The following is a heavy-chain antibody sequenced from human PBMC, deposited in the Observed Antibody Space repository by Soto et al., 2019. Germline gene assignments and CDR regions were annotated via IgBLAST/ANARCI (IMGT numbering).Heavy chain of an antibody. Sequence: GGSLRLSCAASGFTFSSYAMHWVRQAPGKGLEWVAVISYDGSNKYYADSVKGRFTISRDNSKNTLYLQMNSLRAEDTAVYYCAEGGYDSSGSKVDYWGQGTLVTVSS. J-gene: IGHJ4*02. CDR3: AEGGYDSSGSKVDY. D-gene: IGHD3-22*01. V-gene: IGHV3-30-3*01. CDR2: ISYDGSNK. CDR1: GFTFSSYA.